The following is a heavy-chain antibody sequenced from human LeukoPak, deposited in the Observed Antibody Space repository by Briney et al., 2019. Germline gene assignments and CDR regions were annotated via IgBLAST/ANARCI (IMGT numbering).Heavy chain of an antibody. Sequence: PSETLSLTCAVYGGSFSGYYWSWIRQPPGKGLEWIGEIYHSGSTNYNPSLRSRVTISVDKSKNQLSLELSSVTAADTAIYYCARDSATASYGDYSDWGQGTLVTVSS. CDR1: GGSFSGYY. V-gene: IGHV4-34*01. CDR3: ARDSATASYGDYSD. CDR2: IYHSGST. J-gene: IGHJ1*01. D-gene: IGHD4-17*01.